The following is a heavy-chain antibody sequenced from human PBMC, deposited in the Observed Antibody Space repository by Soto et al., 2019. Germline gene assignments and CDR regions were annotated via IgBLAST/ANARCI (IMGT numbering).Heavy chain of an antibody. CDR1: GFTFSDYY. CDR3: ARDSGFETVRDILTGYSSRKTPYGYFDL. J-gene: IGHJ2*01. V-gene: IGHV3-11*01. D-gene: IGHD3-9*01. Sequence: QVQLVESGGGLVKPGGSLRLSCAASGFTFSDYYMSWIRQAPGKGLEWVSYISSSGSTIYYADSVKGRFTISRDNAKNSLYLQMNSLRAEDTAVYYCARDSGFETVRDILTGYSSRKTPYGYFDLWGRGTLVTVSS. CDR2: ISSSGSTI.